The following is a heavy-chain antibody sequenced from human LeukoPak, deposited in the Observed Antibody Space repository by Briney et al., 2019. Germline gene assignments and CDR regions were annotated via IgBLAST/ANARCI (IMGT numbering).Heavy chain of an antibody. CDR1: GYTFTGYY. D-gene: IGHD5-18*01. J-gene: IGHJ4*02. CDR3: ARDLVDTAMVTLFDY. CDR2: INPSGGST. Sequence: ASVKVSCKASGYTFTGYYMHWVRQAPGQGLEWMGIINPSGGSTSYAQKFQGRVTMTRDTSTSTVYMELSSLRSEDTAVYYCARDLVDTAMVTLFDYWGQGTLVTVSS. V-gene: IGHV1-46*01.